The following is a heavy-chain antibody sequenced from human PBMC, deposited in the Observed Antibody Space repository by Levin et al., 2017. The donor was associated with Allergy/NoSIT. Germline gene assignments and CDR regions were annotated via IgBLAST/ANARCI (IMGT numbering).Heavy chain of an antibody. CDR1: GYSFTDHY. J-gene: IGHJ6*03. CDR2: INPKSGGT. CDR3: ASLTTVTSEVSDYYFYYDMDV. D-gene: IGHD4-17*01. V-gene: IGHV1-2*06. Sequence: GESLKISCRTSGYSFTDHYIHWVRQAPGQGLEWMGRINPKSGGTNYAEKFQGRVTMTRDTSINTAYMELSRLISDDTAVYYCASLTTVTSEVSDYYFYYDMDVWGEGTTVTVSS.